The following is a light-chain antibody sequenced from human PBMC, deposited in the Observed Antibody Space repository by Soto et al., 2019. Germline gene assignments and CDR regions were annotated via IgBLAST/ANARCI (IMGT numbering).Light chain of an antibody. CDR2: AAS. CDR3: QQSYSTIT. CDR1: QSISMY. V-gene: IGKV1-39*01. Sequence: DIQMTQSPSSLSASVGDRVTITCRASQSISMYLNWYQQKPGKAPKLLIYAASSLQSGVPSRFSGSGSGTDFTLTISSLQPEDFANYYCQQSYSTITFGQGTRLEVK. J-gene: IGKJ5*01.